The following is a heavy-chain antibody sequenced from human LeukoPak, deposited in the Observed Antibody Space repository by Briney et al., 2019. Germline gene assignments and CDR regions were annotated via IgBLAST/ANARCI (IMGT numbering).Heavy chain of an antibody. D-gene: IGHD3-9*01. CDR1: GYTFTGYY. CDR3: AIFGYFDWLLHYYYYGMDV. Sequence: GASVKVSCKASGYTFTGYYMHWVRQAPGQGLEWMGWISPNSGGTNYAQKFQGRVTMTRDTSISTAYMELSRLRSDDTAVYYCAIFGYFDWLLHYYYYGMDVWGQGTTVTVSS. CDR2: ISPNSGGT. J-gene: IGHJ6*02. V-gene: IGHV1-2*02.